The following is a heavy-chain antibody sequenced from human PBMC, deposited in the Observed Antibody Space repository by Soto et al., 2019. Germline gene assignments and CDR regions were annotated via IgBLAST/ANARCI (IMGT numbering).Heavy chain of an antibody. CDR3: KAAVPGGMDV. CDR1: GGSISSSSYY. V-gene: IGHV4-39*01. Sequence: QLQLQESGPGLVKPSETLSLTCTVSGGSISSSSYYWGWIRQPPGKGLGWIGSIYYSGSTYYNPSLKGRFPISVETSKNQSPLTLSSVTAADTAVYYCKAAVPGGMDVWGQGTTVTVSS. CDR2: IYYSGST. J-gene: IGHJ6*02. D-gene: IGHD3-10*01.